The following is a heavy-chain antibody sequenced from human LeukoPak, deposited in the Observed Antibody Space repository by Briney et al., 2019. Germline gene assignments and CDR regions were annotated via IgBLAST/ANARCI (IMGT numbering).Heavy chain of an antibody. CDR3: ASSKTNGDSSGWYAWFDP. CDR2: IYYGGST. Sequence: SETVSLTCTVSGGSVSSGSYYWSWIRQPPGKGLEWIGYIYYGGSTNYNPSLKSRVSISVDTSKNQFSLKLSSATAADTAVYYCASSKTNGDSSGWYAWFDPWGQGTLVTVSS. V-gene: IGHV4-61*01. CDR1: GGSVSSGSYY. J-gene: IGHJ5*02. D-gene: IGHD6-19*01.